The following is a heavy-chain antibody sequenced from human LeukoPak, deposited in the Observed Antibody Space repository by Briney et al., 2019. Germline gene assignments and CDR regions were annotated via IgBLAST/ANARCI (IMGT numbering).Heavy chain of an antibody. CDR3: ARGGYCSSTSCYRIYFDY. Sequence: SETLSLTCAVYGGSFSGYYWSWIRQPPGKGLEWIGEINHSGSTNYNPSLKSRVTISVDTPKNQFSLKLSSVTAADTAVYYCARGGYCSSTSCYRIYFDYWGQGTLVTVSS. CDR2: INHSGST. V-gene: IGHV4-34*01. CDR1: GGSFSGYY. J-gene: IGHJ4*02. D-gene: IGHD2-2*02.